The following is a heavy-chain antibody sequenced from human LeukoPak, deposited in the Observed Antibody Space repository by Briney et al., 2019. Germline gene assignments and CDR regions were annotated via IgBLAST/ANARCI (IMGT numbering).Heavy chain of an antibody. CDR2: INHSGST. J-gene: IGHJ6*02. Sequence: PSETLSLTCAVYGGSFSGYYWSWIRQPPGKGLEWIGEINHSGSTNYNPSLKSRATISVDTSKNQFSLKLSSVTAADTAVYYCARRHSSSSFYYYYYGMDVWGQGTTVTVSS. D-gene: IGHD6-6*01. V-gene: IGHV4-34*01. CDR3: ARRHSSSSFYYYYYGMDV. CDR1: GGSFSGYY.